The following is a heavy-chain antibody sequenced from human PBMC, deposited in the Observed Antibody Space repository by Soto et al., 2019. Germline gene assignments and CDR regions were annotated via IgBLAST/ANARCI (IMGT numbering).Heavy chain of an antibody. CDR3: ARGVVPAAIGVRAHDAFDI. V-gene: IGHV4-31*03. CDR2: IYYSGST. CDR1: GGSISSGGYY. Sequence: QVQLQESGPGLVRPSQTLSLTCTVSGGSISSGGYYWSWIRQHPGKGLEWIGYIYYSGSTYYNPSLKSRVTISVDTSKNQFSLKLSSVTAADTAVYFCARGVVPAAIGVRAHDAFDIWGQGTMVTVSS. D-gene: IGHD2-2*01. J-gene: IGHJ3*02.